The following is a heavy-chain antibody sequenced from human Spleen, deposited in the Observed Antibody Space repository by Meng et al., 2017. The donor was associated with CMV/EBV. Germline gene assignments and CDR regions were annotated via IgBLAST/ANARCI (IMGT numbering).Heavy chain of an antibody. V-gene: IGHV5-51*01. CDR3: ARPRLVGATFEEAFDI. D-gene: IGHD1-26*01. CDR2: IYPGDSDT. Sequence: GESLKISCKGSGYRFTSYWIGWVRQMPGKGLEWMGIIYPGDSDTRYSPSFQGQVTISADKSISTAYLQWSSLKASDTAIYYCARPRLVGATFEEAFDIWGQGTMVTVSS. J-gene: IGHJ3*02. CDR1: GYRFTSYW.